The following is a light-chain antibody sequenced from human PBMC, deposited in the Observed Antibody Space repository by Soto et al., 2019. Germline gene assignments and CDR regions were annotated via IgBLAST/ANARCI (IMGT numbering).Light chain of an antibody. J-gene: IGLJ3*02. Sequence: QSVLTQPPSVSGAPGQRVTISCTGSSSNIGAGYHVHWYQQLPGAAPKLLIFGDSNRPSGVPDRFSGSKSGTSASLAITGLQADDEADYFCSSFTGYRTWVFGGGTKLTVL. CDR3: SSFTGYRTWV. CDR2: GDS. V-gene: IGLV1-40*01. CDR1: SSNIGAGYH.